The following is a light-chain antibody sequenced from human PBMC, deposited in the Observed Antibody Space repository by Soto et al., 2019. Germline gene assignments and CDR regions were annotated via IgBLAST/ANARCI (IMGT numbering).Light chain of an antibody. V-gene: IGKV3-20*01. CDR2: RAS. CDR1: QSIRDNY. CDR3: QQYGGSPAT. Sequence: EIVLTQSPGTLSLSPGARATLSCRASQSIRDNYLAWYQQKPGQAPGLLIYRASNRATGIPDRFSGSGSGTDFTLTISRLESEDFVVYYCQQYGGSPATFGQGTRLEIK. J-gene: IGKJ5*01.